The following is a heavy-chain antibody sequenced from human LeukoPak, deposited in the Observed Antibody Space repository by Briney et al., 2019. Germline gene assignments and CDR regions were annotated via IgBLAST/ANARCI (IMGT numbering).Heavy chain of an antibody. J-gene: IGHJ4*02. CDR1: GFTFSSYA. Sequence: PGGSLRLSCAASGFTFSSYAVSWVRQAPGKGLEWVSAISGSGGSTYYADSVKGRFTISRDNSKNTLYLQMNSLRAEDTAVYYCAATGNYYDSSGYKDYWGQGTLVTVSS. CDR3: AATGNYYDSSGYKDY. V-gene: IGHV3-23*01. CDR2: ISGSGGST. D-gene: IGHD3-22*01.